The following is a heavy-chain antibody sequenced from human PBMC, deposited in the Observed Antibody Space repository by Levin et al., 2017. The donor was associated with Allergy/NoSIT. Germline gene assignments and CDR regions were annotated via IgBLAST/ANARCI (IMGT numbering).Heavy chain of an antibody. Sequence: ASVKVSCKASGYTFTGYYMHWVRQAPGEGLEWMGRINPNSGATDSAQKFQGRVTMTRDTSTNTAYLELNRLRSDDTAIYYCARSMAQFDSWGQGTLVTVSS. CDR1: GYTFTGYY. D-gene: IGHD5-24*01. V-gene: IGHV1-2*06. CDR3: ARSMAQFDS. J-gene: IGHJ4*02. CDR2: INPNSGAT.